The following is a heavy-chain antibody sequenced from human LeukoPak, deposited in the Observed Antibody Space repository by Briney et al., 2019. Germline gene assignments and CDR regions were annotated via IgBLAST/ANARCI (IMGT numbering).Heavy chain of an antibody. Sequence: ASVKVSCKASGYTFTGYYMHWVRQAPGQGLEWMGWINPNSGGTNYAQKFQGRVTMTRDTSISTAYMELSRLRSDDTAVYYCAKRTRGGNSYFDYWGQGTLVTVSS. J-gene: IGHJ4*02. CDR2: INPNSGGT. V-gene: IGHV1-2*02. CDR3: AKRTRGGNSYFDY. CDR1: GYTFTGYY. D-gene: IGHD4-23*01.